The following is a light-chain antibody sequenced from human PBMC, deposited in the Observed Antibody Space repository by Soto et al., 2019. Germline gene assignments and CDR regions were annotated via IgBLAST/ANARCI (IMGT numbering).Light chain of an antibody. J-gene: IGKJ1*01. V-gene: IGKV1-16*01. CDR2: AAA. Sequence: DIQMTQSPSSLSASVGARVSITCRASQDIGHSLAWFQQKPGKAPKSLIYAAATLQSGVPSRFSGSGSGTHFTLTISSLQPEYFATYYCQQYNTDPRTFGQGTKVEIK. CDR3: QQYNTDPRT. CDR1: QDIGHS.